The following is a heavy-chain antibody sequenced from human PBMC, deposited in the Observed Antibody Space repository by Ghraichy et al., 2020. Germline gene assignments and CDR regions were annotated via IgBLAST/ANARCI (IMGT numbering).Heavy chain of an antibody. CDR2: ISGSGSSI. CDR1: GFTFNNYA. D-gene: IGHD1-26*01. V-gene: IGHV3-23*01. Sequence: GGSLRLSCAASGFTFNNYAMSWVRQAPGKGLEWVSAISGSGSSIFYADSVKGRFTISRDNSKNTLYLQMNSLRAEDTAVYYCAKDWSGSYVSEYFHQWGQGTLVTVSS. CDR3: AKDWSGSYVSEYFHQ. J-gene: IGHJ1*01.